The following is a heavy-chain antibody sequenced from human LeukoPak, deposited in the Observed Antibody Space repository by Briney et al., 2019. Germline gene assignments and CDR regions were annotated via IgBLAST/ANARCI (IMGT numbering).Heavy chain of an antibody. Sequence: SETLSLTCTVSGGSISSYYWSWIRQPPGKGLEWIGYIYYSGSTNYNPSLKSRVTISVDTSKNQFSLKLSSVTAADTAVYYCARSPDILTGENFDYWGQGTLVTVSS. CDR1: GGSISSYY. J-gene: IGHJ4*02. D-gene: IGHD3-9*01. CDR3: ARSPDILTGENFDY. V-gene: IGHV4-59*01. CDR2: IYYSGST.